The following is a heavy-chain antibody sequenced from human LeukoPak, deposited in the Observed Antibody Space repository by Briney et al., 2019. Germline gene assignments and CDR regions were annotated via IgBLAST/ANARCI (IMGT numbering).Heavy chain of an antibody. CDR2: IHYGGST. V-gene: IGHV4-39*07. CDR1: GGSISSSSYY. Sequence: SETLSLTCTVSGGSISSSSYYWGWIRQPPGKGLEWIGSIHYGGSTYYNPSLKSRVTISVDTSKNQFSLKLSSVTAADTAVYFCARGYCSGGSCYESRGWFDYWGQGTLVTVSS. D-gene: IGHD2-15*01. J-gene: IGHJ4*02. CDR3: ARGYCSGGSCYESRGWFDY.